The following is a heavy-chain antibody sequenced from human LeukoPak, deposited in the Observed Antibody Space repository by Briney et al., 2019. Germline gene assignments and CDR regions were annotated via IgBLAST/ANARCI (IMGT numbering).Heavy chain of an antibody. V-gene: IGHV3-7*01. J-gene: IGHJ6*03. CDR3: ARVPVYYDFWSGYYPISNYYMDV. CDR2: IKQDGSER. CDR1: GFTFSSYS. Sequence: GGSLRLSCAASGFTFSSYSMSWVRQAPGKGLEWVANIKQDGSERYYVDSVKGRFTISRDNAKNSLYLQMNSLRAEDTAVYYCARVPVYYDFWSGYYPISNYYMDVWGKGTTVTVSS. D-gene: IGHD3-3*01.